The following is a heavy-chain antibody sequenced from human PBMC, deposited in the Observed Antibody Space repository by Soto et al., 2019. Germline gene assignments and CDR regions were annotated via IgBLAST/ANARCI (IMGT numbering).Heavy chain of an antibody. CDR3: ARGSYDYVWGSYRYSGKDY. CDR1: GFTFSSYA. V-gene: IGHV3-30-3*01. Sequence: QVQLVESGGGVVQPGRSLRLSCAASGFTFSSYAMHWVRQAPGKGLEWVAVTSYDGSNKYYADSVKGRFTISRDNSKNTLYLQMNSLRAEDTAVYYCARGSYDYVWGSYRYSGKDYWGQGTLVTVSS. D-gene: IGHD3-16*02. CDR2: TSYDGSNK. J-gene: IGHJ4*02.